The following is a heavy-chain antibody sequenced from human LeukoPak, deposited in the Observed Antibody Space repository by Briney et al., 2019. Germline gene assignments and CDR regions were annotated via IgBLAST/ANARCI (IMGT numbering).Heavy chain of an antibody. J-gene: IGHJ5*01. CDR2: IWSDGTQK. CDR1: GFTYSHYG. V-gene: IGHV3-33*06. Sequence: GGSLRLSCAASGFTYSHYGMHWVRQAPGKGPEWVAVIWSDGTQKYYGDAVKGRFTISRDNSMKTLFLQMNSLRGDDTAVYYCAKDAQRGFDYSNSLESWGQGTLVTVSS. D-gene: IGHD4-11*01. CDR3: AKDAQRGFDYSNSLES.